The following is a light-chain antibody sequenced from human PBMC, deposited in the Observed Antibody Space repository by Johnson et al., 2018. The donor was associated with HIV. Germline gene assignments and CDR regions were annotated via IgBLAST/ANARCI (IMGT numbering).Light chain of an antibody. Sequence: HSVLTQPPSVSAAPGQKVTFSCSGSSSNIGENFVSWYQHLPGTAPKLLIYDNNKRPSGIPDRFSGSKSGTSATLGITGLQTGDEGDYYCGAWDSSLNAYVFGAGTKVTVL. CDR3: GAWDSSLNAYV. V-gene: IGLV1-51*01. J-gene: IGLJ1*01. CDR1: SSNIGENF. CDR2: DNN.